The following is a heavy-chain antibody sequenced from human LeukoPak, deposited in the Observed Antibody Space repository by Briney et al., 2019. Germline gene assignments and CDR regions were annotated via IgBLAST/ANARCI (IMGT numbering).Heavy chain of an antibody. Sequence: ASVKVSCKASGYTFTSYDINWVRQATGQGLEWMGWMNPNSGNTGYAQKFQGRVTMTRNTSISTAYMELSSLRSEDTAVYYCARTYSSGWCYWAKFGYFDYWGQGTLVTVSS. CDR1: GYTFTSYD. J-gene: IGHJ4*02. CDR3: ARTYSSGWCYWAKFGYFDY. D-gene: IGHD6-19*01. CDR2: MNPNSGNT. V-gene: IGHV1-8*01.